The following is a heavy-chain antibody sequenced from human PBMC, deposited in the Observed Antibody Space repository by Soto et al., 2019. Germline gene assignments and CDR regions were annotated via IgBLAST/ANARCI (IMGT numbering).Heavy chain of an antibody. V-gene: IGHV3-21*01. J-gene: IGHJ5*02. Sequence: GGSLRLSCAASGFTFSNYKMNWVRQAPGKGLEWISAISSGDSYIYYADSVKGRFTISRDDAKNSLYLQMNSLRAEDTAVYYCARGAAPFDPWGQGTLVTVSS. CDR2: ISSGDSYI. CDR1: GFTFSNYK. D-gene: IGHD6-13*01. CDR3: ARGAAPFDP.